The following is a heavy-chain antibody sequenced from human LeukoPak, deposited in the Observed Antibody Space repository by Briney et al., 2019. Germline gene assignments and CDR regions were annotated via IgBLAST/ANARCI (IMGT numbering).Heavy chain of an antibody. Sequence: SETLSLTCTVSGGSLGSGSYFWTWIRQPAGTGLEWIGRIYTSGNTNYNPSLESRVTISRDTSKSEFSLKLSSVTAADTAIYYCARDGPSVYFDSWGQGALVTVSS. V-gene: IGHV4-61*02. CDR1: GGSLGSGSYF. CDR2: IYTSGNT. J-gene: IGHJ4*02. CDR3: ARDGPSVYFDS.